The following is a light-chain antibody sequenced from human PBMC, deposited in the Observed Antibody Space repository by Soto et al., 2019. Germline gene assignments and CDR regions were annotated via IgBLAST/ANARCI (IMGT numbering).Light chain of an antibody. Sequence: SYELTQPPSVSVAPGQTARITCGGNHSGSKSVHWYQQKPGQAPVLVVYDDSDRPSGIPERFSGSNSGNTATLTISRVEAGDEADYYCQVWDSSSDHPVVFGGGTKLTVL. V-gene: IGLV3-21*02. CDR2: DDS. CDR1: HSGSKS. CDR3: QVWDSSSDHPVV. J-gene: IGLJ2*01.